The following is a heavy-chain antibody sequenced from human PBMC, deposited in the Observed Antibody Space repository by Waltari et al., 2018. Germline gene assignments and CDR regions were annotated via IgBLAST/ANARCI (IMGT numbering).Heavy chain of an antibody. D-gene: IGHD6-13*01. J-gene: IGHJ4*02. CDR2: IYYSGRT. Sequence: QLQLQESGPGLVKPSETLSLTCTVSGGSISSSSYYWGWIRQPPGKGLEWIGSIYYSGRTYYNPSLKSRVTISVDTSKNQFSLKLSSVTAADTAVYYCARQEQQLVNFDYWGQGTLVTVSS. CDR3: ARQEQQLVNFDY. V-gene: IGHV4-39*01. CDR1: GGSISSSSYY.